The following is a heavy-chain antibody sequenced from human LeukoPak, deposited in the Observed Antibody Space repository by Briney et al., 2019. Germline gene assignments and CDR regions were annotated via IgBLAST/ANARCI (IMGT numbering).Heavy chain of an antibody. CDR3: AGEGGSYRPLDY. Sequence: PSGTLSLTCDVSGGSITQTNYWTWVGQPPGKGLEWIGEVNLQGGTNYNPSLLRRVAISVDTSANHVSLQMTSVTAADTAVYYCAGEGGSYRPLDYSGQGTLVTVSS. CDR1: GGSITQTNY. V-gene: IGHV4-4*02. CDR2: VNLQGGT. J-gene: IGHJ4*02. D-gene: IGHD3-16*02.